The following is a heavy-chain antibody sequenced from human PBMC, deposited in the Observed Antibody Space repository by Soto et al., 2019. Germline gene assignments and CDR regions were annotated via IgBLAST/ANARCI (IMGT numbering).Heavy chain of an antibody. CDR1: SGSISSSNW. CDR3: ASFCPRAPGGYQLPSPCNY. Sequence: QVQLQESGPGLVKPSGTLSLTCAVSSGSISSSNWWSWVRQPPGKGLEWIGEIYHSGSTNYNPSLKSRVTISVDKSKNQFSLKLRSVTAADTAVYYCASFCPRAPGGYQLPSPCNYWGQGTLVTVSS. CDR2: IYHSGST. V-gene: IGHV4-4*02. J-gene: IGHJ4*02. D-gene: IGHD2-2*01.